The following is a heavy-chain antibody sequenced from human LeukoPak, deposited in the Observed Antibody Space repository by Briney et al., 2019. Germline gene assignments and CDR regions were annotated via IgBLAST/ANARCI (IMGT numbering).Heavy chain of an antibody. D-gene: IGHD5-18*01. Sequence: GRSLRLSCAASGFTFSSYGVPWVRQAPGKGLEWVAVISYDGSNKYYADSVKGRFTISRDNSKNTLYLQMNSLRAEDTAVYYCVRDGYSYGDGVFDYWGQGTLVTVSS. CDR1: GFTFSSYG. CDR3: VRDGYSYGDGVFDY. CDR2: ISYDGSNK. V-gene: IGHV3-30*03. J-gene: IGHJ4*02.